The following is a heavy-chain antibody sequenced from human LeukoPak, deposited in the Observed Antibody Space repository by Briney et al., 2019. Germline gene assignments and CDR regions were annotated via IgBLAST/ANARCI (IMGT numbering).Heavy chain of an antibody. CDR2: IYYSGNT. V-gene: IGHV4-39*01. D-gene: IGHD6-13*01. CDR3: VRHGQLADIRSHFDY. CDR1: GGSMSSSTYY. J-gene: IGHJ4*02. Sequence: KPSETLSLTCTVSGGSMSSSTYYWGWIRQPPGKGLEWIGTIYYSGNTYYNPSLKSRVTISVDTSKNQFSLKLTSVTAADTAAYYCVRHGQLADIRSHFDYWGQGSPVIVSS.